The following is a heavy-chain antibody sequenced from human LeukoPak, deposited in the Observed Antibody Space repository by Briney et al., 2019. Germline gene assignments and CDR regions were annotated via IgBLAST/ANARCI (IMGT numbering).Heavy chain of an antibody. CDR1: GGSISSFSYY. Sequence: PSETLSLTCTVSGGSISSFSYYWGWIRQPPGRGLEWIGTIYYSGSTYYNPSLKSRVTIFTDTSKNQFSLNLRSVTAADTAVYYCARVRGDSPYSFDYWGQGTLVTVSS. J-gene: IGHJ4*02. CDR3: ARVRGDSPYSFDY. CDR2: IYYSGST. V-gene: IGHV4-39*07. D-gene: IGHD2-21*02.